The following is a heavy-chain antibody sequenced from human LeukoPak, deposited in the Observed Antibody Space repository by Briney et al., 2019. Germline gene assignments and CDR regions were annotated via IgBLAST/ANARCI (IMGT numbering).Heavy chain of an antibody. CDR1: RFTFRSYW. CDR2: IKQDGSEK. CDR3: VGVVDCTSVSCPKGRFDP. Sequence: QTGGSLRLSCAASRFTFRSYWMSWVRQAPGEGLEWVANIKQDGSEKYYVDSVKGRFTISRDNAKNSLYLQMNSLRAEDTALYYCVGVVDCTSVSCPKGRFDPWGQGTLVTVSS. J-gene: IGHJ5*02. V-gene: IGHV3-7*01. D-gene: IGHD2-2*01.